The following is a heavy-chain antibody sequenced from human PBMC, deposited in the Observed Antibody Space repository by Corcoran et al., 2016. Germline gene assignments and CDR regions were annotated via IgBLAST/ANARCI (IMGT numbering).Heavy chain of an antibody. CDR2: IKSKRDGETT. J-gene: IGHJ5*02. CDR3: TKGNWPGDGLDP. V-gene: IGHV3-15*01. Sequence: EVQLVESGGGLVKPGGSLRVSCAASGFTFSDAWMSWVRQAPGKGLEWVGRIKSKRDGETTDYAAPVKGIFTISREDSKNTVYRQMNSLETEDTALYYCTKGNWPGDGLDPWGQGTLAIGSA. D-gene: IGHD1-1*01. CDR1: GFTFSDAW.